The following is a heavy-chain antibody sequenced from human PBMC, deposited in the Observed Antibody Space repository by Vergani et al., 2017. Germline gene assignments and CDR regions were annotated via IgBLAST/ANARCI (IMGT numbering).Heavy chain of an antibody. CDR3: VRDFLTRVTTLDYYYMGV. D-gene: IGHD1-1*01. Sequence: QVQLVESGGGEVQPGRSLRLSCSAAGFPFSDYGVHWVRQAPGKVLEWVSVISYDGNKKNYADSVKGRFTISRDNSKNTLYLEMNALRAEDTAVYYCVRDFLTRVTTLDYYYMGVWGKGTTVTVSS. CDR1: GFPFSDYG. CDR2: ISYDGNKK. J-gene: IGHJ6*03. V-gene: IGHV3-30*03.